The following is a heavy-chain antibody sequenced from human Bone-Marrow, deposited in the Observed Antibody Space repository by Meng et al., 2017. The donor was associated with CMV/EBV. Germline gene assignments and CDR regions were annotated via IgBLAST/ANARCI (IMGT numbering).Heavy chain of an antibody. J-gene: IGHJ5*02. Sequence: ASVKVSCKASGYTFTGYYMHWVRQAPGQGLEWMGWINPNSGGTNYAQKFQGRVTMTRDTSISTAYMELSRLRSDDTAVYYCARRIAAQHNWFDPWGQGTLVTGSS. CDR1: GYTFTGYY. D-gene: IGHD6-6*01. CDR3: ARRIAAQHNWFDP. CDR2: INPNSGGT. V-gene: IGHV1-2*02.